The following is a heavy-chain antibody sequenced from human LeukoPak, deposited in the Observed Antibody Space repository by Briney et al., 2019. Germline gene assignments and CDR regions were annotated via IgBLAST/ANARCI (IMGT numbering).Heavy chain of an antibody. CDR2: SSSSGSTI. CDR3: AREHCSSTSCSYFDY. D-gene: IGHD2-2*01. CDR1: GFTFSSYA. V-gene: IGHV3-48*03. J-gene: IGHJ4*02. Sequence: GGSLRLSCAASGFTFSSYAMHWVRQAPGKGLEWVSYSSSSGSTIYYADSVKGRFTISRDNAKNSLYLQMNSLRAEDTAVYYCAREHCSSTSCSYFDYWGQGTLVTVSS.